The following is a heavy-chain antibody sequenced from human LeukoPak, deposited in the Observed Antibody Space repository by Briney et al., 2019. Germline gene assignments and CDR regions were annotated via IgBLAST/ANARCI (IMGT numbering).Heavy chain of an antibody. CDR1: GFPFNNYA. V-gene: IGHV3-23*01. D-gene: IGHD1/OR15-1a*01. Sequence: GSLRLSFAASGFPFNNYAIIWVRPAPGKGLEWVSGISCSGGSTYYADSVKGRFTISRDNSGNTLYLQMNSLRAEDTAVYYCAKDLLAHTGYFYYYMDVWGKGTTVTVSS. CDR2: ISCSGGST. CDR3: AKDLLAHTGYFYYYMDV. J-gene: IGHJ6*03.